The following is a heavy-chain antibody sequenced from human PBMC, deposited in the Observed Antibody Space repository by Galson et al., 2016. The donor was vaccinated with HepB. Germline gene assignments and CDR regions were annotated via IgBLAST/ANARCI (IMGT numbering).Heavy chain of an antibody. D-gene: IGHD3-10*01. CDR1: GFTFSSYG. CDR2: ISYDGSDK. CDR3: AKRKGYGSGGVIYYYYGMDV. J-gene: IGHJ6*02. Sequence: SLRLSCAASGFTFSSYGMHWVRQAPGKGLEWVAVISYDGSDKYYADSVKGRFTISRDNSKNTLYLQMNSLRAEETAVYYCAKRKGYGSGGVIYYYYGMDVWGQGTTVTVSS. V-gene: IGHV3-30*18.